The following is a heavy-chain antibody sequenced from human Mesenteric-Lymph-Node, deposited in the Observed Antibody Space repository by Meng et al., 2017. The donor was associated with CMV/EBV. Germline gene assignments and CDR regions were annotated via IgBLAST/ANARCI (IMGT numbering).Heavy chain of an antibody. J-gene: IGHJ5*02. CDR2: INPNSGGT. CDR1: GYTFTDHY. V-gene: IGHV1-2*02. Sequence: ASVKVSCKASGYTFTDHYLHWVRQAPGQGLEWMGWINPNSGGTNYAQKFQGRVTMTRDTSISTAYMELTRLRSDDTAVYYCAREAPTRHWFDPWGQGTLVTVSS. CDR3: AREAPTRHWFDP.